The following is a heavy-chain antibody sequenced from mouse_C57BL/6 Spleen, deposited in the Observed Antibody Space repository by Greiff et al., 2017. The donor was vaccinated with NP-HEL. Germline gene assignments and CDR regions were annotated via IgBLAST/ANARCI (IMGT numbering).Heavy chain of an antibody. Sequence: VQLQQSGAELMKPGASVKLSCKATGYTFTGYWIDWVSQRPEHGLEWIGAILPGGGSTYYTDNFKGKSTFTADTSSNTDYMQLSRLTTEDSAIYYCARRGPSGAMDDWGQGTSVTVSS. D-gene: IGHD3-1*01. CDR1: GYTFTGYW. CDR3: ARRGPSGAMDD. CDR2: ILPGGGST. J-gene: IGHJ4*01. V-gene: IGHV1-9*01.